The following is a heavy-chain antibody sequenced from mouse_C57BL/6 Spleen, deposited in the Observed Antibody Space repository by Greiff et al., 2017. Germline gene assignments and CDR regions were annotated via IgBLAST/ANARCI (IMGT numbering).Heavy chain of an antibody. V-gene: IGHV5-4*01. CDR3: ASTTVVAMDY. J-gene: IGHJ4*01. CDR1: GFTFSSYA. Sequence: EVQLVESGGGLVKPGGSLKLSCAASGFTFSSYAMSWVRQTPEKRLEWVATISDGGSYTYYPDNVKGRFTISRNNAKNNLYLQMSHLKSEDTAMYYCASTTVVAMDYWGQGTSVTVSS. D-gene: IGHD1-1*01. CDR2: ISDGGSYT.